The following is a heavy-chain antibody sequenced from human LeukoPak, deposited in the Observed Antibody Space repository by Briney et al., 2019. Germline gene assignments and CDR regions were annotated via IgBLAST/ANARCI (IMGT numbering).Heavy chain of an antibody. CDR3: ARAISGSYSRAFDI. CDR2: IYYSGST. V-gene: IGHV4-59*01. J-gene: IGHJ3*02. D-gene: IGHD1-26*01. Sequence: PSETLSLTCTVSGGSISSYYWSWIRQPPGKGLEWIGYIYYSGSTNYNPSLKSRVTISVDTSKNQFSLKLSSVTAAGTAVYYCARAISGSYSRAFDIWGQGTMVTVSS. CDR1: GGSISSYY.